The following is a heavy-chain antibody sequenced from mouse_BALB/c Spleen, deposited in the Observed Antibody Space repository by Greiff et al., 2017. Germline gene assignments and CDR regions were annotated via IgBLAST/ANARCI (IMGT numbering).Heavy chain of an antibody. D-gene: IGHD2-3*01. V-gene: IGHV1-22*01. J-gene: IGHJ1*01. CDR2: INPNNGGT. CDR3: ARSSGYYPYWYFDV. Sequence: VQLQQSGAELVRPGVSVKISCKGSGYTFTDYAMHWVKQSHGKSLEWIGGINPNNGGTSYNQKFKGKATLTVDKSSSTAYMELRSLTSEDSAVYYCARSSGYYPYWYFDVWGAGTTVTVSS. CDR1: GYTFTDYA.